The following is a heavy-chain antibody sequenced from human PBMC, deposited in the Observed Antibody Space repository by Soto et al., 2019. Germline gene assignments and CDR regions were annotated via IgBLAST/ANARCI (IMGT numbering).Heavy chain of an antibody. D-gene: IGHD5-18*01. J-gene: IGHJ6*02. CDR3: ARPPQHRYSYGYYYGMDV. V-gene: IGHV4-34*01. CDR2: INHSGST. CDR1: GGSFSGYY. Sequence: SETLSLTCAVYGGSFSGYYWSWIRQPPGKGLEWIGEINHSGSTNYNPSLKSRVTISVDTSKNQFSLKLSSVTAADTAVYYCARPPQHRYSYGYYYGMDVWGQGTTVTVSS.